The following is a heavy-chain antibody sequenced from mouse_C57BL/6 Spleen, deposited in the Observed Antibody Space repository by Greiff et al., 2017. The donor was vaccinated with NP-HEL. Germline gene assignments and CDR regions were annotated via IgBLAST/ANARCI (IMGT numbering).Heavy chain of an antibody. Sequence: VQLQQSGAELVRPGASVKLSCTASGFNIKDDYMHWVKQRPEQGLEWIGWIDPENGDTEYASKFQGKATITADTSSNTAYLQLSSLTSEDTAVYYCTTSGYYRFAYWGQGTLVTVSA. CDR3: TTSGYYRFAY. V-gene: IGHV14-4*01. CDR1: GFNIKDDY. J-gene: IGHJ3*01. CDR2: IDPENGDT. D-gene: IGHD2-3*01.